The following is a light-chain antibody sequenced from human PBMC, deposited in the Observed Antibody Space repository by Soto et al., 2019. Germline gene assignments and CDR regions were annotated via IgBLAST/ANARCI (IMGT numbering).Light chain of an antibody. CDR3: RQRSNLPRT. Sequence: EIVLTQSPATLSLSPGERATLSCRASQSVSSYLAWYQQKPGQAPRLLIYDSSNRAAGIPARFSGSGSGTYFTLTISSLEPEDFAVYYCRQRSNLPRTFGQGTKVEIK. V-gene: IGKV3-11*01. J-gene: IGKJ1*01. CDR2: DSS. CDR1: QSVSSY.